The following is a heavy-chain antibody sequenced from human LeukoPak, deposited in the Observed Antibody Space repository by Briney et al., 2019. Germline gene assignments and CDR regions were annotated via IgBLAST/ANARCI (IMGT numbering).Heavy chain of an antibody. CDR2: INRDGSEK. CDR1: GFTLSSRW. D-gene: IGHD3-3*01. J-gene: IGHJ4*02. CDR3: ATYDSWSGYNIAY. Sequence: GGSLRLSCAASGFTLSSRWMMWVRQAPGKGLEWMTNINRDGSEKNYVDSVKGRFTITRDNAENSLYLQMNSLKVEDTAIYYCATYDSWSGYNIAYWGQGTLVTVSS. V-gene: IGHV3-7*03.